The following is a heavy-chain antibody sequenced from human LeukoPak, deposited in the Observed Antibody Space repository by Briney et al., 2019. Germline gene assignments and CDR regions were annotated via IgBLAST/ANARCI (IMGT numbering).Heavy chain of an antibody. V-gene: IGHV3-33*01. D-gene: IGHD1-26*01. Sequence: GGSLRLSCAASGFTFSSYGMHWVRQAPGKGLEWVAVIWYDGSNKYYADSVKGRFTISRDNSKNTLYLQMNSLRAEDTAVYYCARDPMGGYYFDYWGQGTLVTVSP. CDR1: GFTFSSYG. J-gene: IGHJ4*02. CDR2: IWYDGSNK. CDR3: ARDPMGGYYFDY.